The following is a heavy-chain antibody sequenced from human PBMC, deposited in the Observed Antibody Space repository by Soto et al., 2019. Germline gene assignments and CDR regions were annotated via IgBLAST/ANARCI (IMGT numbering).Heavy chain of an antibody. V-gene: IGHV3-23*01. Sequence: HPGGSLRLSCVDAGFTFSSYSMSWVRQAPGEGLEWVSAINPSGDRTYYADSVKGRFSISRDKSKSTLYLQMNSLRAEDSAVYYCGTVDKGSCSSTGGRDFDHWGQGT. CDR1: GFTFSSYS. CDR2: INPSGDRT. CDR3: GTVDKGSCSSTGGRDFDH. D-gene: IGHD2-2*01. J-gene: IGHJ4*02.